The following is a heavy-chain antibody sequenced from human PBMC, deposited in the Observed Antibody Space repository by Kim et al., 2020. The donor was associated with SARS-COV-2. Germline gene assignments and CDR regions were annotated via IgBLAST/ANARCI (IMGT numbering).Heavy chain of an antibody. V-gene: IGHV3-30*02. D-gene: IGHD5-18*01. J-gene: IGHJ6*02. CDR3: AKGGYKERLYFYYGMDD. Sequence: KGRFTISRDNSKNALYLQMNSLRAEDTAVYYCAKGGYKERLYFYYGMDDWGQGTTVTVSS.